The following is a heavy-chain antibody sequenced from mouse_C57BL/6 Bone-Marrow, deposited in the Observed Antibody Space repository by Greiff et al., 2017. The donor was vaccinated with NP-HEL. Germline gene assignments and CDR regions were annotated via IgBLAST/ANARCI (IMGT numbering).Heavy chain of an antibody. Sequence: EVQVVESGAELVRPGASVKLSCTASGFNIKDDYMHWVKQRPEQGLEWIGWIDPENGDTEYASKFQGKATITADTSSNTAYLQLSSLTSEDTAVYYCSLHHYGSWPFAYWGQGTLVTVSA. CDR2: IDPENGDT. V-gene: IGHV14-4*01. J-gene: IGHJ3*01. CDR3: SLHHYGSWPFAY. CDR1: GFNIKDDY. D-gene: IGHD1-1*01.